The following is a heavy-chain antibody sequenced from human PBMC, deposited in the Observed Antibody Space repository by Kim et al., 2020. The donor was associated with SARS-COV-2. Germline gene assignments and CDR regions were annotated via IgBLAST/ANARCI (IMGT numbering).Heavy chain of an antibody. CDR2: IYPGESRT. Sequence: GESLKISCKGSGYSFNNYWIGWVRQMPGKGLEWMGLIYPGESRTRYNPTFQGQVTISADKSISTAYLQWSSLKASDTAMYYCGAALAMTSFDYWGQGTLVSVSS. CDR3: GAALAMTSFDY. D-gene: IGHD6-13*01. J-gene: IGHJ4*02. CDR1: GYSFNNYW. V-gene: IGHV5-51*01.